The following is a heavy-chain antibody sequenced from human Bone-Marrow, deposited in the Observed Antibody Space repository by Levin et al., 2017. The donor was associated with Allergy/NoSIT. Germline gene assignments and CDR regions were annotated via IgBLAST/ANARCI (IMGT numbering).Heavy chain of an antibody. Sequence: ESGPTLVKPTQTLTLSCTFSGFSLTTTGEAVGWIRQPPGKALEWLALVYWDDDKRYSPSLKSRLTITAQTSKNQVVLTMTNMDPVDTATYYCAHVLRFCNGGSCYPATFDFWGQGTLVTVSS. D-gene: IGHD2-15*01. CDR3: AHVLRFCNGGSCYPATFDF. CDR2: VYWDDDK. CDR1: GFSLTTTGEA. V-gene: IGHV2-5*02. J-gene: IGHJ4*02.